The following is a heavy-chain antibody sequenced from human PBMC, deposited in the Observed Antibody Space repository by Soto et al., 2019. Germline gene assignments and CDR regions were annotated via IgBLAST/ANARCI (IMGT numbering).Heavy chain of an antibody. Sequence: SETLSLTCAVYGGSFSGYYWSWIRQPPGKGLEWIGEINHSGSTNYNPSLKGRFTISRDNAENSLYLQMNSLRAEDTAVYYCARDLAGGIPDYWGQGTRVTVSS. V-gene: IGHV4-34*01. CDR2: INHSGST. CDR3: ARDLAGGIPDY. D-gene: IGHD6-13*01. J-gene: IGHJ4*02. CDR1: GGSFSGYY.